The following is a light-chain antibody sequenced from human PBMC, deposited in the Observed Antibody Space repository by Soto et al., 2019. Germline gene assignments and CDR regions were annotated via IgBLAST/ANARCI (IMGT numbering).Light chain of an antibody. J-gene: IGKJ5*01. CDR2: DAS. CDR1: QSISSY. V-gene: IGKV3-11*01. Sequence: MVLTHSPATLSLSPGERATLSCSSSQSISSYLAWYQQKPGQAPRLLIYDASTRATDIPARFSGSGSGTDFTLTISSLEPEDFAVYYCQQYGSSPPITFGQGTRLEIK. CDR3: QQYGSSPPIT.